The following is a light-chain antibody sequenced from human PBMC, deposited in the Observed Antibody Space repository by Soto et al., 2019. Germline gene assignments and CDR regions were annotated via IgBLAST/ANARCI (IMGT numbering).Light chain of an antibody. CDR2: SNN. CDR3: AAWDDSLTDYV. CDR1: SSNIGRNT. J-gene: IGLJ1*01. V-gene: IGLV1-44*01. Sequence: QSGLTEAPAASETPGQRVTISCSGGSSNIGRNTVNWYQQLPGTAPKLLIYSNNRRPSGVPDRFSGSKSGTSASLAISGLQSEDEADYYCAAWDDSLTDYVFGTGTKVTVL.